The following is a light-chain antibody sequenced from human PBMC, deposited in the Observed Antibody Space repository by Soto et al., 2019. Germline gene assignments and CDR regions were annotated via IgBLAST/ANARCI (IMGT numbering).Light chain of an antibody. V-gene: IGLV2-23*02. J-gene: IGLJ1*01. CDR1: SSDVGSYNL. Sequence: VLTQPASVSGSPGQSITISCTGTSSDVGSYNLVSWYQQHPGKAPKLMIYEVSKRPSGVSNRFSGSKSGNTASLTISGLQAEDEADYYCCSYAGSLYVFGTGTKVTVL. CDR2: EVS. CDR3: CSYAGSLYV.